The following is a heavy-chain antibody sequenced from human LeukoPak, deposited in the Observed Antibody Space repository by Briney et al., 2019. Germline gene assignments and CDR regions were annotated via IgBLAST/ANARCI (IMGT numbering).Heavy chain of an antibody. J-gene: IGHJ6*02. CDR1: GFTFSSYS. CDR3: ARGYCSSTSCYAFHYYYGMDV. Sequence: GGSLRLSCAASGFTFSSYSMNWVRQAPGKGLEWVSSISSSSSYIYYADSVKGRFTISRDNAKNSLYLQMNSLRAEDTAVYYCARGYCSSTSCYAFHYYYGMDVWGQGTTVTVSS. CDR2: ISSSSSYI. D-gene: IGHD2-2*01. V-gene: IGHV3-21*01.